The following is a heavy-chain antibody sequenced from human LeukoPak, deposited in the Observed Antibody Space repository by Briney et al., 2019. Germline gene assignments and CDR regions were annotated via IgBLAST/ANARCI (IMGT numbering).Heavy chain of an antibody. J-gene: IGHJ6*04. CDR1: GCSISSYY. CDR2: IYYSGST. CDR3: ARASPRMDV. V-gene: IGHV4-59*01. Sequence: KPSETLSLTCTVSGCSISSYYWSWIRQPPGKGLEWIGYIYYSGSTNYNPSLKSRVTISVDTTKNQFSLKLSSVTAADTAVYYCARASPRMDVWGKGTTVTVSS.